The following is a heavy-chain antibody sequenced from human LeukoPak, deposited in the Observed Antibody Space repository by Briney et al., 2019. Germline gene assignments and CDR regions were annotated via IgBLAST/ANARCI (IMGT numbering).Heavy chain of an antibody. V-gene: IGHV1-18*01. CDR3: ASTCPLLFCSSSFFDR. CDR2: ISANNGNT. D-gene: IGHD2-2*01. CDR1: GYTFTSFG. J-gene: IGHJ5*02. Sequence: ASVKVSCKASGYTFTSFGLSWVRQAPGQGLEWMGWISANNGNTKYVPKLQGSVSMTTDTSTSTAYMELRSLRSDDTAVYYCASTCPLLFCSSSFFDRWGQGTLVTVSS.